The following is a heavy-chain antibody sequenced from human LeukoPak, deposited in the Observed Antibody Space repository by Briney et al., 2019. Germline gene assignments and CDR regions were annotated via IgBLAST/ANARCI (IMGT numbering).Heavy chain of an antibody. CDR3: AKDQYSGSVVVTYFDY. CDR1: GFTFSSHA. Sequence: GGSLRLSCEASGFTFSSHAMSWVRQAPGKGLEWVSAISGSGGSTYYADSVKGRFTISRDNSKNTLYLQMNSLRAEDTAVYYCAKDQYSGSVVVTYFDYWGQGTLVTVSS. D-gene: IGHD3-22*01. J-gene: IGHJ4*02. V-gene: IGHV3-23*01. CDR2: ISGSGGST.